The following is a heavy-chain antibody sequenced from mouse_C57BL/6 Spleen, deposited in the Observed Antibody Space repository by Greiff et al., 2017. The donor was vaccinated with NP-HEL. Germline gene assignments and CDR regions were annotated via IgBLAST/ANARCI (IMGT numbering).Heavy chain of an antibody. Sequence: EVMLVESGGGLVKPGGSLKLSCAASGFTFSDYGMHWVRQAPETGLEWVAYISSGSSTIYYADTVKGRFTISRDNAKNTLFLQMTSLSSDDTSMYYCTRAPYYDGNSYYVDYWGQGTTLTVSA. CDR1: GFTFSDYG. D-gene: IGHD2-1*01. J-gene: IGHJ2*01. CDR2: ISSGSSTI. CDR3: TRAPYYDGNSYYVDY. V-gene: IGHV5-17*01.